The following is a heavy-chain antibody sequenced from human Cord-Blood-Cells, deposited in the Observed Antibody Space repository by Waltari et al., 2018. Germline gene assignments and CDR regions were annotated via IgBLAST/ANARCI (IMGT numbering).Heavy chain of an antibody. D-gene: IGHD6-13*01. J-gene: IGHJ4*02. CDR1: GFTFSSYG. Sequence: QVQLVESGGGVVQPGRSLRLSCAASGFTFSSYGMHWVRQPPGTGLEWVAVIWYDGSNKYYADSVKGRFTISRDNSKNTLYLQMNSLRAEDTAVYYCARETSSYSSSWQNYFDYWGQGTLVTVSS. CDR2: IWYDGSNK. CDR3: ARETSSYSSSWQNYFDY. V-gene: IGHV3-33*01.